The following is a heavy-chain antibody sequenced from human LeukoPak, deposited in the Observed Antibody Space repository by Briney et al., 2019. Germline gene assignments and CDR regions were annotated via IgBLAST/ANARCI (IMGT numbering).Heavy chain of an antibody. Sequence: PSGTLSLTCTVSGGSISYGSYYWVWIRQPPGKGLEWIGSIYYGGSSYFNPSLKSRVTISVDTSKNQFSLTLSSVTAADTAVYYCARHADSSGYYFFDYWGQGTQVTVSS. CDR3: ARHADSSGYYFFDY. J-gene: IGHJ4*02. D-gene: IGHD3-22*01. CDR2: IYYGGSS. V-gene: IGHV4-39*01. CDR1: GGSISYGSYY.